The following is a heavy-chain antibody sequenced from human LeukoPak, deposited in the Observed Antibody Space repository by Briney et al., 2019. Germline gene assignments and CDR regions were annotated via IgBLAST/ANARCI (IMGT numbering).Heavy chain of an antibody. Sequence: PGGSLRLSCAASGFTFSSYAMHWVRQAPGKGLEWVAVISYDGSNKYYADSVKGRFTISRDNSKNTLYLQMNSLRAEDTAVYYCARPTLPRYGSGINRGDAFDIWGQGTMVTVSS. J-gene: IGHJ3*02. V-gene: IGHV3-30*01. D-gene: IGHD3-10*01. CDR1: GFTFSSYA. CDR2: ISYDGSNK. CDR3: ARPTLPRYGSGINRGDAFDI.